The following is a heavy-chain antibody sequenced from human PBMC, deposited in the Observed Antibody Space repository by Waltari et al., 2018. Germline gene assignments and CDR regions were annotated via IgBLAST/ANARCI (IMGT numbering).Heavy chain of an antibody. CDR2: INPIGCGT. CDR3: AKGFTAANAFDI. CDR1: GYTFTGYY. D-gene: IGHD2-15*01. V-gene: IGHV1-2*06. Sequence: QVQLVQSGAEVKKPGASVKVSCKASGYTFTGYYMTWVRQAPGQGLEWMGRINPIGCGTNYAQKFQGRVTMTRDTSISTAYMELSRLRSDDTAVYYCAKGFTAANAFDIWGQGTMVTVSS. J-gene: IGHJ3*02.